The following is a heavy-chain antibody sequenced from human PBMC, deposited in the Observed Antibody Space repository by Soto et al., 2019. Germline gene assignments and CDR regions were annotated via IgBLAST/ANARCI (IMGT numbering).Heavy chain of an antibody. CDR1: YGNIINRSCR. Sequence: VAYGNIINRSCRWSRKRKPPGKGLEWIGNIYYSGSTSYNPSLKSRVTISVDTSKNQFSLKLSSVTAADTAVYYFSKRPHKLERLQLGLELWGKGTLVPV. J-gene: IGHJ4*02. D-gene: IGHD1-1*01. CDR3: SKRPHKLERLQLGLEL. CDR2: IYYSGST. V-gene: IGHV4-30-2*03.